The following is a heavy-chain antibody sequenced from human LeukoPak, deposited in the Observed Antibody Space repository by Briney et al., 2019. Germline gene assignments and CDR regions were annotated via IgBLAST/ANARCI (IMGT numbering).Heavy chain of an antibody. V-gene: IGHV3-30*02. D-gene: IGHD2-15*01. CDR1: GFTLRTYG. Sequence: GGSLRLSCAASGFTLRTYGMHWVRQAPGKGLEWVAFIRNDESNRYYADSVKGRFTISRDNSKNTLYLQMNSLRAEDTAVYFCAKVIGGSSAWYARGFDYWGQGTLVTVSS. J-gene: IGHJ4*02. CDR3: AKVIGGSSAWYARGFDY. CDR2: IRNDESNR.